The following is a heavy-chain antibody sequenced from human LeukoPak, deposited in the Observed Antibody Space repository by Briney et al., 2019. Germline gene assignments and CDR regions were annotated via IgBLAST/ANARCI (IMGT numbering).Heavy chain of an antibody. Sequence: GGSLRLSCAASGFTVSSNYMSWVRQAPGKGLEWVSVIYSGGSTYYADSVKGRFTISRDNSKNTLYLQMNSLRAKDTAVYYCARTRSYQPLLYVDYWGQGTLVTVSS. CDR2: IYSGGST. D-gene: IGHD2-2*01. J-gene: IGHJ4*02. V-gene: IGHV3-53*01. CDR1: GFTVSSNY. CDR3: ARTRSYQPLLYVDY.